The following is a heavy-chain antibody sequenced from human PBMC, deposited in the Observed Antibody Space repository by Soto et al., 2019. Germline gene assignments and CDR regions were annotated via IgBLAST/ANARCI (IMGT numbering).Heavy chain of an antibody. V-gene: IGHV3-72*01. CDR1: GFTVSDHR. CDR3: SRGDTSGCVAY. Sequence: EVQLVESGGGLVQPGGSLRLSCAASGFTVSDHRMDWVRQAPGKGLEWVARTRDKANSYTTEYAASVKGRFTISRDDSKNSVYLQMNSLKTDDTAVYYCSRGDTSGCVAYWGQGTLVTVSS. J-gene: IGHJ4*02. D-gene: IGHD3-22*01. CDR2: TRDKANSYTT.